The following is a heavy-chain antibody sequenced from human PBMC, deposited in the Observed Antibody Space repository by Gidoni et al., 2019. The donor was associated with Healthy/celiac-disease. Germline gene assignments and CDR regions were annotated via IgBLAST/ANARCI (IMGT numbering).Heavy chain of an antibody. V-gene: IGHV1-69*06. CDR3: ARARYYYDSSGAFDY. CDR1: GGPFSGYA. D-gene: IGHD3-22*01. J-gene: IGHJ4*02. CDR2: IIPIFGTA. Sequence: QVQLVQSGAEVKKPGSSVKVSCKASGGPFSGYAISWVRQAPGQGLEWMGGIIPIFGTANYAQKFQGRVTITADKSTSTAYMELSSLRSEDTAVYYCARARYYYDSSGAFDYWGQGTLVTVSS.